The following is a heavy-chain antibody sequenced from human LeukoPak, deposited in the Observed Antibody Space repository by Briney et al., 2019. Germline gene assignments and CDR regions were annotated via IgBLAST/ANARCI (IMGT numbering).Heavy chain of an antibody. D-gene: IGHD5-24*01. J-gene: IGHJ4*02. V-gene: IGHV3-30*02. CDR1: GFTFSSYG. CDR2: IRYDGSNK. Sequence: GGSLRLSCAASGFTFSSYGMHWVRQAPGKGLEWVAFIRYDGSNKYYADSVKGRFTISRENSKNTLYLQMNSLRAEDTAVYYCAKQERWLQYLDYWGQGTLVTVSS. CDR3: AKQERWLQYLDY.